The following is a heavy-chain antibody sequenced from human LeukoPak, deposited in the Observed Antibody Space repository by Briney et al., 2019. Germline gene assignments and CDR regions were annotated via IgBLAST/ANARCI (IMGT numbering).Heavy chain of an antibody. J-gene: IGHJ4*02. CDR1: GFTFSSYD. CDR3: ARVSWTSGSLTFDY. CDR2: IGTAGDT. D-gene: IGHD1-26*01. Sequence: GGSLRLSCAASGFTFSSYDMHWVRQATGKGLEWVSAIGTAGDTYYPGSVKGRFTISREKAKNSLYLQMNSLRAGDTAVYYCARVSWTSGSLTFDYWGQGTLVTVSS. V-gene: IGHV3-13*01.